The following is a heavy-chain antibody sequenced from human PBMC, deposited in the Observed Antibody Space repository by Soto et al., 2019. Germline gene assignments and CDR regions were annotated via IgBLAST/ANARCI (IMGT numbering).Heavy chain of an antibody. J-gene: IGHJ4*02. D-gene: IGHD2-21*02. Sequence: EVQLVESGGGLVFPGGSLRLSCVGSGFSFSDYSMNWVCQAPGKGLEWVSYISSISDNTQYADSVKGRFTVSRDNAKNSLFLQMDSLRDEDTAIYYCARLPKGSLVTAWGQGTLVTVSS. CDR1: GFSFSDYS. CDR3: ARLPKGSLVTA. CDR2: ISSISDNT. V-gene: IGHV3-48*02.